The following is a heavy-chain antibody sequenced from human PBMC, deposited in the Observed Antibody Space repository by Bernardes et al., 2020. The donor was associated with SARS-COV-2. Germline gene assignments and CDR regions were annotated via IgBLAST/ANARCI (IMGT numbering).Heavy chain of an antibody. CDR2: IYSGGST. J-gene: IGHJ5*02. CDR3: AREGRYCSGGSCYEGWFDP. V-gene: IGHV3-66*02. CDR1: GFTVSSNY. D-gene: IGHD2-15*01. Sequence: WGSLRLSCASSGFTVSSNYMSWVRQAPGKGLEWVSVIYSGGSTYYADSVKGRFTISRDNSKNTLYLQMNSLRAEDTAVYYCAREGRYCSGGSCYEGWFDPWGQGTTVTVSS.